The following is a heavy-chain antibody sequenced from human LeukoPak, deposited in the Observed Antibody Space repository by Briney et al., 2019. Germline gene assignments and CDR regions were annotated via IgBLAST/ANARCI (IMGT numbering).Heavy chain of an antibody. V-gene: IGHV4-34*01. Sequence: SETLSLTCAVYGGSFSGYYWSWIRQPPGKGLEWIGEINHSGSTNYNPSLKSRVTISVDTSKNQFSLKLSSVTAADTAVYYCARGRRSWKGYFDYWGQGTLVTVSS. CDR3: ARGRRSWKGYFDY. D-gene: IGHD6-13*01. CDR1: GGSFSGYY. CDR2: INHSGST. J-gene: IGHJ4*02.